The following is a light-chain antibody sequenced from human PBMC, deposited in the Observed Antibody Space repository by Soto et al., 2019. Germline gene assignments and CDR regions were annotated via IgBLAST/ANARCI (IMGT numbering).Light chain of an antibody. CDR2: GNN. J-gene: IGLJ1*01. CDR3: QSYDSTLSARYV. CDR1: SSNIGADYD. V-gene: IGLV1-40*01. Sequence: QSVLTQPPSVSGAPGQRVTISSTGNSSNIGADYDVHWYQQRPETLPKLLIFGNNNRPSGVPDRFSGSKSGTSASLAITRLQAEDEGDYYCQSYDSTLSARYVFGTGTKVTVL.